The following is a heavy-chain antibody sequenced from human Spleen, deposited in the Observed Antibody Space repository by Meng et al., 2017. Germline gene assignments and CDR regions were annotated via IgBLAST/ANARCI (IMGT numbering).Heavy chain of an antibody. V-gene: IGHV1-69*01. CDR1: EGKFGTYT. J-gene: IGHJ5*02. CDR3: ARGVAAVGKGFDP. CDR2: IIPIFEAA. D-gene: IGHD6-13*01. Sequence: QVQLVQSGAEVKKPGSSVKVSCKVSEGKFGTYTINWMRQAPGQGLEWVGGIIPIFEAANYAQKFHGRVTITADDSTTTSYMEVSSLRSEDTAVYYCARGVAAVGKGFDPWGQGTLVTVSS.